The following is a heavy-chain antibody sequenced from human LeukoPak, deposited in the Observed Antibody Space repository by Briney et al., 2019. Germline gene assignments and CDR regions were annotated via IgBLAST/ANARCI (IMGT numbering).Heavy chain of an antibody. J-gene: IGHJ5*02. CDR3: ARDGRAYGDYGYNWFDP. CDR1: GGTFSSYA. Sequence: GASVKVSCKASGGTFSSYAISWVRQAPGQGLEWMGGIIPIFGTANCAQKFQGRVTITADESTSTAYMELSSLRSEDTAVYYCARDGRAYGDYGYNWFDPWGQGTLVTVSS. V-gene: IGHV1-69*13. CDR2: IIPIFGTA. D-gene: IGHD4-17*01.